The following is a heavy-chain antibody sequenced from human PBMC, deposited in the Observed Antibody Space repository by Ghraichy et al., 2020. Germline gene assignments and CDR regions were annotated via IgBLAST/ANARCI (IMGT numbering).Heavy chain of an antibody. CDR2: ISSSSSYI. CDR1: GFTFSSYS. Sequence: GGSLRLSCAASGFTFSSYSMNWVRQAPGKGLEWVSSISSSSSYIYYADSVKGRFTISRDNAKNSLYLQMNSLRAEDTAVYYCARASPDYDFWSGYWYRDVVEIYYYYMDVWGKGTTVTVSS. J-gene: IGHJ6*03. CDR3: ARASPDYDFWSGYWYRDVVEIYYYYMDV. V-gene: IGHV3-21*01. D-gene: IGHD3-3*01.